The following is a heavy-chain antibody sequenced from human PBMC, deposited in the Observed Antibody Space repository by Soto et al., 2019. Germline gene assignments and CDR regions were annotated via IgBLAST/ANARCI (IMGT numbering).Heavy chain of an antibody. J-gene: IGHJ4*02. CDR2: IYPGDSDT. CDR1: GYSFTSYW. Sequence: PGESLKISCKGSGYSFTSYWIGWVRQMPGKGLEWMGIIYPGDSDTRYSPSFQGQVTISADKSISTAYLQWSSLKASDTAMYYCARSLDGPLAVAQFEYWGQGTLVTVSS. CDR3: ARSLDGPLAVAQFEY. V-gene: IGHV5-51*01. D-gene: IGHD6-19*01.